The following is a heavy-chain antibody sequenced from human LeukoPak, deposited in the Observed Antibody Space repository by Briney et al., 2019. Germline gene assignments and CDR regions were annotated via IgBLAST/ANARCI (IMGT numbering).Heavy chain of an antibody. D-gene: IGHD6-13*01. CDR1: GYTFTSYY. V-gene: IGHV1-46*01. CDR3: ARDGRSSSWYSGINYYYYYYMDV. Sequence: ASVKVSCKASGYTFTSYYMHWVRQAPGQGLEWMGIINPSGGSTSYAQKFQGRVTMTRDMSTSTVYMELSSLRSEDTAVYYCARDGRSSSWYSGINYYYYYYMDVWGKGTTVTVSS. J-gene: IGHJ6*03. CDR2: INPSGGST.